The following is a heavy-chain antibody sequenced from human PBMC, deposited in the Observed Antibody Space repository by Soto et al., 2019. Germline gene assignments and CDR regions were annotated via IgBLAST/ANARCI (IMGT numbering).Heavy chain of an antibody. CDR3: ARELKIVVVTGSPGIEH. CDR1: GFTFGDSW. D-gene: IGHD2-21*02. V-gene: IGHV3-7*04. Sequence: SLRLSCAASGFTFGDSWMSWVRQAPGKGLGWVANIKQDGNEKYYVDSVKGRFTISRDNAKNSLYLQMNSLRAEDTAVYYCARELKIVVVTGSPGIEHGGQGNLVTVSS. J-gene: IGHJ1*01. CDR2: IKQDGNEK.